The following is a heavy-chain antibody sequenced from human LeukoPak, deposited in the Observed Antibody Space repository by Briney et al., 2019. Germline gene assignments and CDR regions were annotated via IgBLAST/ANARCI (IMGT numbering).Heavy chain of an antibody. V-gene: IGHV3-33*01. CDR2: IWYDGSNK. D-gene: IGHD3-22*01. Sequence: GGSLRLSCAASGFTFSSYGMHWVRQAPGKGLEWVAVIWYDGSNKYYADSVKGRFTISRDNSKNTLYLQMNSLRAEDTAVYYCARDPRFDSSGYYYNWGQGTLVTVSS. CDR3: ARDPRFDSSGYYYN. CDR1: GFTFSSYG. J-gene: IGHJ4*02.